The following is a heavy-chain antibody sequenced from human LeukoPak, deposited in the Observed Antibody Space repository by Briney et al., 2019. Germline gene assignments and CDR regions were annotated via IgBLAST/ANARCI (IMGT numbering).Heavy chain of an antibody. D-gene: IGHD5-18*01. J-gene: IGHJ6*03. V-gene: IGHV5-51*01. CDR1: GYSFTSYW. Sequence: GEPLKISCKGPGYSFTSYWIGWVRQMPGKGLEWMGIIYPGDSVTRYSPSFQGQVTISADKSISTAYLQWSSLKASDTAMYYCARLSAMVTVYYYYMDVWGKGTTVTVSS. CDR3: ARLSAMVTVYYYYMDV. CDR2: IYPGDSVT.